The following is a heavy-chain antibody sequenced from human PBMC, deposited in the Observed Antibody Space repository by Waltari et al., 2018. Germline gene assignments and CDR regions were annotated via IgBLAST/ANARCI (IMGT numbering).Heavy chain of an antibody. J-gene: IGHJ4*02. D-gene: IGHD3-22*01. CDR1: GGSFSGYY. CDR3: ARGFSADDSSGRIFDY. V-gene: IGHV4-34*01. CDR2: INHSGST. Sequence: QVQLQQWGAGLLKPSETLSLTCAVYGGSFSGYYWSWIRQPPGKGLEWIGKINHSGSTNYNPSLKSRVTISVDTSKNQFSLKLSSVTAADTAVYYCARGFSADDSSGRIFDYWGQGTLVTVSS.